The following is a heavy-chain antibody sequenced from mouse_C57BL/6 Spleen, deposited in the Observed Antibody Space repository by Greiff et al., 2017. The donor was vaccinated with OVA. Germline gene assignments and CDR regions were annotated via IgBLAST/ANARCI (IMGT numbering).Heavy chain of an antibody. CDR1: GYTFTSYT. CDR2: INPSSGYT. J-gene: IGHJ3*01. V-gene: IGHV1-4*01. D-gene: IGHD3-2*02. Sequence: QVHVKQSGAELARPGASVKMSCKASGYTFTSYTMHWVKQRPGQGLEWIGNINPSSGYTKYNQKFKDKATLTADKSSSTAYMQLSSLPSEDSAVYYCAREGQIRLRLAYWGQGTLVTVSA. CDR3: AREGQIRLRLAY.